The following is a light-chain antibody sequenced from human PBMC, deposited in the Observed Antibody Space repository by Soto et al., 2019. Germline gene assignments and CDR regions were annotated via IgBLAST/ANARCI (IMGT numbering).Light chain of an antibody. J-gene: IGKJ4*01. CDR2: DAS. CDR3: QQYNKWPPLT. Sequence: EIVMTQSPATLSVSPGERATLSCRASQSVSSDLAWYQQKPGHAPRLLIYDASTRATGIPVTFIGRVSGTEFTLTINSLQSEDFALYYCQQYNKWPPLTFGGGTKVEI. CDR1: QSVSSD. V-gene: IGKV3-15*01.